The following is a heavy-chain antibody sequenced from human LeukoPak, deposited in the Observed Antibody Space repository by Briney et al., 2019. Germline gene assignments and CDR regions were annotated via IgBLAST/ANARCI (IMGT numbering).Heavy chain of an antibody. Sequence: PSETLSLTCTVSGGSISSSSYYWGWIRQPPGKGLEWIGSIYYSGGTYYNPSLKSRVTISVDTSKNQFSLKLSSVTAADTAVYYCAVLRGFNYWGQGTLVTVSS. CDR2: IYYSGGT. J-gene: IGHJ4*02. D-gene: IGHD2/OR15-2a*01. V-gene: IGHV4-39*07. CDR1: GGSISSSSYY. CDR3: AVLRGFNY.